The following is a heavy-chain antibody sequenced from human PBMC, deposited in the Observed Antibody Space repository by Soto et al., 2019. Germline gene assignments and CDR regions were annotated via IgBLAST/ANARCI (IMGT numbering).Heavy chain of an antibody. CDR2: ISYDGSNK. V-gene: IGHV3-30-3*01. J-gene: IGHJ6*02. CDR1: VFTFSSYA. CDR3: ARDSGVMAYYYYGMDV. Sequence: RWSLRLSCSASVFTFSSYAMHWGRQAPGKGLEWVAVISYDGSNKYYADSVKGRFTISRDNSKNTLYLQMNSLRAEDTAVYYCARDSGVMAYYYYGMDVWGQGTTVTVSS. D-gene: IGHD3-16*01.